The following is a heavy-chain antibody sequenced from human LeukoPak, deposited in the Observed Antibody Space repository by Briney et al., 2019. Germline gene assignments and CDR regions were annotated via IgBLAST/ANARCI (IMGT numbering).Heavy chain of an antibody. Sequence: GGSLRLSCAASGFSFDDYTIHWVRQAPGKGLEWVSLISWNGISTYYTDSVKGRFTISRDSSKKTLYLQMNSLRGEDTAVYYCAKDRAAAGGFDPWGQGTLVTVSS. J-gene: IGHJ5*02. CDR1: GFSFDDYT. CDR2: ISWNGIST. D-gene: IGHD6-13*01. V-gene: IGHV3-43*01. CDR3: AKDRAAAGGFDP.